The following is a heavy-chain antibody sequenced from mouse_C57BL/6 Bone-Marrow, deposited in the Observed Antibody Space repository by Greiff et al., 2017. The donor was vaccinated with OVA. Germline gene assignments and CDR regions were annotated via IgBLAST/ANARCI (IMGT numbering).Heavy chain of an antibody. CDR1: GYAFTNYL. D-gene: IGHD1-1*01. J-gene: IGHJ1*03. Sequence: VKLQESGAELVRPGTSVKVSCKASGYAFTNYLIEWVKQRPGQGLAWIGVINPGRGGTNYNEKFKGKATLTADKSSSTAYMQLSSLTSEDSAVYVCARSLIAVVADLYFDVWGTGTTVTVSS. V-gene: IGHV1-54*01. CDR2: INPGRGGT. CDR3: ARSLIAVVADLYFDV.